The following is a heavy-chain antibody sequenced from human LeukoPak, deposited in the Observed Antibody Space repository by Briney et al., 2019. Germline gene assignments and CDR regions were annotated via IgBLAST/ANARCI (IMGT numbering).Heavy chain of an antibody. CDR1: GFTFRSYE. Sequence: GGSLRLSCAASGFTFRSYEMNWVRQAPGKGLEWVSYISSGGGTMYYADSVKGRFTISRDNANNSLYLQMNSLRAEDTAVYYCAVHHDYSKYGYYYGMDVWGQGTTVTVSS. CDR2: ISSGGGTM. V-gene: IGHV3-48*03. J-gene: IGHJ6*02. CDR3: AVHHDYSKYGYYYGMDV. D-gene: IGHD4-11*01.